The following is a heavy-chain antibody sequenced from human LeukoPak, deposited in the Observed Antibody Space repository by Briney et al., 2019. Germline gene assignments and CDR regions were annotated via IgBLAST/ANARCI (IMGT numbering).Heavy chain of an antibody. CDR3: ARGQIYDYWTPVSWKFDL. J-gene: IGHJ2*01. V-gene: IGHV4-38-2*02. Sequence: SETLSLTCTVSGFSITSGYFWGWIRQPPGKGLEWIGNVNTTGAGSTYHNPSLKSRVTVSSDTSKNQVSLKLNSVTAADTAVYYCARGQIYDYWTPVSWKFDLWGRGTLVTVSS. CDR1: GFSITSGYF. D-gene: IGHD3-3*01. CDR2: VNTTGAGST.